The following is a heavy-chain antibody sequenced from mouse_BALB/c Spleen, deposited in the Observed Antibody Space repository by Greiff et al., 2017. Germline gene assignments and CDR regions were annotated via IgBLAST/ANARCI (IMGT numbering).Heavy chain of an antibody. Sequence: EVQVVESGGGLVKPGGSLKLSCAASGFTFNTYAMNWVRQAPGKGLEWVARIRSKSNNYATYYADSVKDRFTISRDDSQSMLYLQMNNLKTEDTAMYYCVSYAMDYWGQGTSVTVSS. J-gene: IGHJ4*01. CDR3: VSYAMDY. CDR2: IRSKSNNYAT. V-gene: IGHV10-1*02. CDR1: GFTFNTYA.